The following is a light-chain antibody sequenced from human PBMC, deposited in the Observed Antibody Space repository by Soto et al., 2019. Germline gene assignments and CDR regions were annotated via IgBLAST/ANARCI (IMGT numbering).Light chain of an antibody. Sequence: EIVLTQSPGTLSLSPGERATLSCRASQSVSNSYLAWYQQKPGQAPRLLIYGASSRATGIPDRFSGSGSGTDFTLTISRLEPEDFAVYYCQHYKTWPLTFGGGTRVEI. CDR3: QHYKTWPLT. CDR1: QSVSNSY. CDR2: GAS. V-gene: IGKV3-20*01. J-gene: IGKJ4*01.